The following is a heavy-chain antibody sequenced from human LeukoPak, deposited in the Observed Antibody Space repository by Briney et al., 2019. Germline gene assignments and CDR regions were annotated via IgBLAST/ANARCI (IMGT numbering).Heavy chain of an antibody. D-gene: IGHD5-18*01. CDR1: GFTFTRHG. Sequence: GRSLRLSCAASGFTFTRHGMHWVRQAPGKGLEWVALISYDGSDKYYADSVKGRFTISRDNAKNTLYLQVNSLRAEDTAVYYCARIFRGYTYGLGYWGQGTLVTVSS. J-gene: IGHJ4*02. CDR2: ISYDGSDK. V-gene: IGHV3-30*03. CDR3: ARIFRGYTYGLGY.